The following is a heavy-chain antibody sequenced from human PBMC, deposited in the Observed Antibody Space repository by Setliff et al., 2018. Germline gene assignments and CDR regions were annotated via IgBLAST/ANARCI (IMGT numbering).Heavy chain of an antibody. CDR1: GVSIANTASY. Sequence: SETLSLTCNVSGVSIANTASYWSWIRQPAGKTLEWIGQVYVGGNTYYNPSFESRVSISVDRSNNQFSLRLSSVTAADTAVYFCARVTGFLYMDVWGKGTTVTVS. J-gene: IGHJ6*03. V-gene: IGHV4-61*09. CDR2: VYVGGNT. CDR3: ARVTGFLYMDV. D-gene: IGHD3-3*01.